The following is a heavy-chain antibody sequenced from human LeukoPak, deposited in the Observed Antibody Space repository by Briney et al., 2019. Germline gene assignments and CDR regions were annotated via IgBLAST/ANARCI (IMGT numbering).Heavy chain of an antibody. CDR3: ARDFHVFGDSFDI. D-gene: IGHD3-16*01. CDR1: GLTFSDYY. J-gene: IGHJ3*02. V-gene: IGHV3-11*04. Sequence: PGGSLRLSCAASGLTFSDYYMSWIRQAPGKGLEWVSYVSSIGSTLYSADSVKGRFTISRAHAKNSSYVQMNSLRAEDTAVYYCARDFHVFGDSFDIWGQGTMVTVSS. CDR2: VSSIGSTL.